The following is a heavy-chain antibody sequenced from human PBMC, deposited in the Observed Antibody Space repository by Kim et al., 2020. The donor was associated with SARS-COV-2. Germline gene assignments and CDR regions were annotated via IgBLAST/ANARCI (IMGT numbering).Heavy chain of an antibody. D-gene: IGHD6-13*01. CDR2: ISYNGIDE. J-gene: IGHJ4*02. CDR3: AKEGPIASVAPYFDF. CDR1: GFAFNNYD. Sequence: GGSLRLSCAASGFAFNNYDMHWVRQATGKGLEWVAVISYNGIDEYYAESVKGRFTISRDNSKKTLFLQMNSLRHEDSAVYYCAKEGPIASVAPYFDFWGQGTLVTVSS. V-gene: IGHV3-30*18.